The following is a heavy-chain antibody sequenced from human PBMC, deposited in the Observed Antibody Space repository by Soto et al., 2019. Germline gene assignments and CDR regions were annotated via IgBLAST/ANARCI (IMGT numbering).Heavy chain of an antibody. V-gene: IGHV3-33*08. J-gene: IGHJ4*02. D-gene: IGHD3-9*01. CDR1: GFTFSYYG. CDR3: ARDADTTGHYSHFDL. CDR2: MHTGGNEK. Sequence: QVQLVESGGGVVQPGGSLRLSCAASGFTFSYYGFHWVRQAPGKGLEWVAVMHTGGNEKYYVDSVKGRFTVSRDDSRNMVYLEMSGLRAEDTAEYFCARDADTTGHYSHFDLWGRGAQVAV.